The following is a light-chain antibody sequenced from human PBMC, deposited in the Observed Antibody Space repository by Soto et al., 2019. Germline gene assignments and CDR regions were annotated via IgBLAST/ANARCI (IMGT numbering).Light chain of an antibody. CDR1: QSIKTW. Sequence: DIQMTQSPSALSASVGDRVTITCRASQSIKTWLAWYQRKPGRAPNLLIYDASSLQSGVPSRFSDSGSGTEFTLTISSLQPDDSATYYCQQYESYSWTFGQGTKVDIK. CDR2: DAS. V-gene: IGKV1-5*01. J-gene: IGKJ1*01. CDR3: QQYESYSWT.